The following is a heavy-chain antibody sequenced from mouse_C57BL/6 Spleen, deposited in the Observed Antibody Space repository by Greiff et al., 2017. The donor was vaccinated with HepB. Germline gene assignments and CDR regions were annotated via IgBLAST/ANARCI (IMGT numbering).Heavy chain of an antibody. CDR2: IGPGSGST. Sequence: VKLQESGAELVKPGASVKISCKASGYTFTDYYINWVKQRPGQGLEWIGKIGPGSGSTYYNEKFKGKATLTADKSSSTAYMQLSSLTSEDSAVYFCARNGITTVVATDAMDYWGQGTSVTVSS. J-gene: IGHJ4*01. CDR3: ARNGITTVVATDAMDY. CDR1: GYTFTDYY. D-gene: IGHD1-1*01. V-gene: IGHV1-77*01.